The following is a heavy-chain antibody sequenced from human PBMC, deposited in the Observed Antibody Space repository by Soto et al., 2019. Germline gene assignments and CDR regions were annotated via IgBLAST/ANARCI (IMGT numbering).Heavy chain of an antibody. D-gene: IGHD3-9*01. CDR2: MNPNSGNT. Sequence: QVQLVQSGAEVKKPGASVKVSCKASGYTFTSYDINWVRQATGQGLEWMGWMNPNSGNTGYAQKFQGRVTMTRKTSISTAYMELSSLRSEDTAVYYCARGARLRYFDWLGSGGYYFDYWGQGTLVTVSS. V-gene: IGHV1-8*01. CDR1: GYTFTSYD. J-gene: IGHJ4*02. CDR3: ARGARLRYFDWLGSGGYYFDY.